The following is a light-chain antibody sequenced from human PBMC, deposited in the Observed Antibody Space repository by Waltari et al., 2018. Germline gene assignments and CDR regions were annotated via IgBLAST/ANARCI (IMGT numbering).Light chain of an antibody. CDR2: GAS. Sequence: EIVMTQSPATLSVSPGERGTLSCRASQSVGTYLAWYQEKPGQGPRLLISGASARATGIPARFSGIAYGTEVTLTISSLQSEDFAVYYCQQYNYWPLTFGGGTKVEIK. V-gene: IGKV3-15*01. J-gene: IGKJ4*01. CDR3: QQYNYWPLT. CDR1: QSVGTY.